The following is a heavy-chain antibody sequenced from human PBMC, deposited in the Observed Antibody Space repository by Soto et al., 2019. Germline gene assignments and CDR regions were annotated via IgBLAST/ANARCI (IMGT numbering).Heavy chain of an antibody. CDR2: INPNSDAT. V-gene: IGHV1-2*02. CDR3: TRDGQRTKFDY. Sequence: WASVKVSCKASGHTFTGYYIHWVRQAPGQGLEWMGWINPNSDATNYAQKFQGRVTMTRDTSINTAYLELSSLRSDDTAVYYCTRDGQRTKFDYWRQRTLVTVSS. CDR1: GHTFTGYY. J-gene: IGHJ4*02.